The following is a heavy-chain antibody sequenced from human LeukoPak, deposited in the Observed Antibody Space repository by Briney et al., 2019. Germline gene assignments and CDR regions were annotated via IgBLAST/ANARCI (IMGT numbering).Heavy chain of an antibody. J-gene: IGHJ6*02. Sequence: GASEKVSCKASGGTFSSYAIGWVRQAPGQGLEWMGRIIPILGIANYAQKFQGRVTITADKSTSTAYMELSSLRSEDTAVYYCARVMSAYCGGDCYSYYYYYGMDVWGQGTTVTVSS. CDR2: IIPILGIA. V-gene: IGHV1-69*04. D-gene: IGHD2-21*02. CDR3: ARVMSAYCGGDCYSYYYYYGMDV. CDR1: GGTFSSYA.